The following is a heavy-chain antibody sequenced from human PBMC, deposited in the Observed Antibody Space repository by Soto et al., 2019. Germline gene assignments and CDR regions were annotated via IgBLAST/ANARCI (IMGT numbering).Heavy chain of an antibody. V-gene: IGHV1-46*01. J-gene: IGHJ4*02. CDR3: ARVYCSGGGGYGTDY. D-gene: IGHD2-15*01. Sequence: QVQLVQSGAEVKKPGASVKISCKASGDTFTSYYMHWVRQAPGQGLEWMGIINPSGDTSYAQKFQGRVTMTRDTARSTVYMELGSLGSECTAVYYCARVYCSGGGGYGTDYWGQGTLVTVSS. CDR2: INPSGDT. CDR1: GDTFTSYY.